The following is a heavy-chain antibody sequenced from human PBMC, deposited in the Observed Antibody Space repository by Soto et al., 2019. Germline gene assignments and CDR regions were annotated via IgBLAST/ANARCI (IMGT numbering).Heavy chain of an antibody. CDR1: GGSFSGYY. CDR2: ITHSGST. CDR3: ARSSVRGWSY. D-gene: IGHD3-10*02. Sequence: PSETLSLTGAVYGGSFSGYYWTWIRQPPGKGLEWIGEITHSGSTNYNPSLKSRVTISVDTSKNQLSLNLNSVTAADTAVYYCARSSVRGWSYWGQGTLVTVSS. V-gene: IGHV4-34*01. J-gene: IGHJ4*02.